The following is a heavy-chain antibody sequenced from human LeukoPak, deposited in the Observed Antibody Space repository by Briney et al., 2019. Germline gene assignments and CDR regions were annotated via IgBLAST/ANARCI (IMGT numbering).Heavy chain of an antibody. J-gene: IGHJ6*02. CDR1: GFTFSSYG. Sequence: GGSLRLSCAASGFTFSSYGMHWVRQAPGKGLEWVAVISYDGSNKYYADSVKGRFTISRDNSKNTLYLQMNSLRAEDTAVYYCAKNGGSYSYYYGMDVWGQGTTVTVSS. CDR3: AKNGGSYSYYYGMDV. V-gene: IGHV3-30*18. CDR2: ISYDGSNK. D-gene: IGHD1-26*01.